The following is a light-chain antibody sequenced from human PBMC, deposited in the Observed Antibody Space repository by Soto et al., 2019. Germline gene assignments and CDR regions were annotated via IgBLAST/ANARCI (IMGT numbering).Light chain of an antibody. Sequence: QSALTQPRSVSGSPGQSVTISCTGTSSDVGAYDRVSWYQHHPTKAPKLIIYDVTKRPSGVPYRFSGSKSGSTASLTISGLQAEDEADYYCCSHAGGSSWVFGGGTKLTVL. CDR3: CSHAGGSSWV. CDR1: SSDVGAYDR. CDR2: DVT. V-gene: IGLV2-11*01. J-gene: IGLJ3*02.